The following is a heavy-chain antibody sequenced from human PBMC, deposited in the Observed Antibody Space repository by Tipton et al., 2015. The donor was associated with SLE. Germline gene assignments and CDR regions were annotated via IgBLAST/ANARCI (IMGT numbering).Heavy chain of an antibody. CDR1: GDSISSYY. J-gene: IGHJ3*02. V-gene: IGHV4-59*01. Sequence: TLSLTCSVSGDSISSYYWSWIRQPPGKGLEWIGYIYYSGSTNYNPSLKSRVTISVDTSKNQFSLKLSSVTAADTAVYYCARSSGHGDADEFDIWGQGTMVIVSS. D-gene: IGHD2-21*02. CDR2: IYYSGST. CDR3: ARSSGHGDADEFDI.